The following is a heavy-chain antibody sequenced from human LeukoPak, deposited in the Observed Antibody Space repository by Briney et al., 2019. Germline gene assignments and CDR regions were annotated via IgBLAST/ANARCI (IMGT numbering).Heavy chain of an antibody. J-gene: IGHJ4*02. CDR3: AKLPHSSSWHGAFDY. CDR1: GFTFSSYA. CDR2: ISGSGGST. V-gene: IGHV3-23*01. Sequence: GRSLRLSCAASGFTFSSYAMSWVRQAPGKGLEWVSAISGSGGSTYYADSVKGRFTISRDNSKNTLYLQMNSLRAEDTAVYYCAKLPHSSSWHGAFDYWGQGTLVTVSS. D-gene: IGHD6-13*01.